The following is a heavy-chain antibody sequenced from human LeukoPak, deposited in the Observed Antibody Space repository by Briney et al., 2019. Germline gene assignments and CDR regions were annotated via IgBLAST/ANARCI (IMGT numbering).Heavy chain of an antibody. CDR3: ARVRIQLWLSSRSFDY. V-gene: IGHV4-34*01. CDR1: GFTFTYAW. CDR2: INHSGST. J-gene: IGHJ4*02. Sequence: GSLRLSCVGSGFTFTYAWMSWIRQPPGKGLEWIGEINHSGSTNYNPSLKSRVTISVDTSKNQFSLKLSSVTAADTAVYYCARVRIQLWLSSRSFDYWGQGTLVTVSS. D-gene: IGHD5-18*01.